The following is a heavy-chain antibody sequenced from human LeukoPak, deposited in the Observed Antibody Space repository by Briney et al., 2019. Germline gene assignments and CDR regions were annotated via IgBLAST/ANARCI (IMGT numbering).Heavy chain of an antibody. V-gene: IGHV3-30-3*01. CDR3: ARDFGYSSSWTLYYYYYYMDV. CDR2: ISYDGSNK. D-gene: IGHD6-13*01. J-gene: IGHJ6*03. CDR1: GFTFSSYA. Sequence: GGSLRPSCAASGFTFSSYAMHWVRQAPGKGLEWVAVISYDGSNKYYADSVKGRFTISRDNSKNTLYLQMNSLRAEDTAVYYCARDFGYSSSWTLYYYYYYMDVWGKGTTVTVSS.